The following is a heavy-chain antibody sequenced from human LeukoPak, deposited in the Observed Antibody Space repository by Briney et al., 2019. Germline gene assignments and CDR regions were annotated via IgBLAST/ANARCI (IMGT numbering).Heavy chain of an antibody. CDR3: ARHRDYCTNGVCSFDY. CDR1: GGSVSSYY. Sequence: PSETLSLTCTVSGGSVSSYYWSWIRQPPGKGLEWIGYIYYSGSTNYNPSLKSRVTISVDTSKNQFSLKLSSVTAADTAVYYCARHRDYCTNGVCSFDYWGQGTLVTVSS. D-gene: IGHD2-8*01. J-gene: IGHJ4*02. CDR2: IYYSGST. V-gene: IGHV4-59*08.